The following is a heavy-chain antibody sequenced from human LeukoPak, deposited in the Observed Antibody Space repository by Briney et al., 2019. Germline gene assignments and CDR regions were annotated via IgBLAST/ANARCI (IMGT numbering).Heavy chain of an antibody. CDR3: ARGPTSNTYYDFWSGYYTVDYFDY. D-gene: IGHD3-3*01. J-gene: IGHJ4*02. CDR2: ISSSSSYI. V-gene: IGHV3-21*01. Sequence: SGGSLRLSCAASGFTFSSYSMNWVRQAPGKGLEWVSSISSSSSYIYYADSVKGRFTISRDNAKNSLYLQMNSLRAEDTAVYYCARGPTSNTYYDFWSGYYTVDYFDYWGQGTLVTVSS. CDR1: GFTFSSYS.